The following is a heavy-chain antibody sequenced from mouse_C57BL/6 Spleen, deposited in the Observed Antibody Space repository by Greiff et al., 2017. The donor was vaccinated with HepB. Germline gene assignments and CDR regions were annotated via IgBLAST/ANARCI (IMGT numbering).Heavy chain of an antibody. D-gene: IGHD4-1*01. CDR2: IYPGSGST. V-gene: IGHV1-55*01. CDR1: GYTFTSYW. CDR3: ARHGDWDNYAMDY. Sequence: QVQLQQPGAELVKPGASVKMSCKASGYTFTSYWITWVKQRPGQGLEWIGDIYPGSGSTNYNEKFKSKATLTVDTSSSTADMQLSSRTSEDSAVYYCARHGDWDNYAMDYWGQGTSGTVSS. J-gene: IGHJ4*01.